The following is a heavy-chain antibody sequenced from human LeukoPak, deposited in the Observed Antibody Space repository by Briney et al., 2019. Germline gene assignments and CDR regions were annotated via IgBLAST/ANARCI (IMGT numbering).Heavy chain of an antibody. J-gene: IGHJ5*02. CDR2: ISGSGGST. D-gene: IGHD4-17*01. Sequence: GGSLRLSCAASGFTFSNYVMIWVRQAPGKGLEWVSAISGSGGSTYYADSVKGRFTISRDNSKNTLYLQMNSLRAEDTAVYYCAKGGLREWFDPWGQGTLVTVSS. V-gene: IGHV3-23*01. CDR1: GFTFSNYV. CDR3: AKGGLREWFDP.